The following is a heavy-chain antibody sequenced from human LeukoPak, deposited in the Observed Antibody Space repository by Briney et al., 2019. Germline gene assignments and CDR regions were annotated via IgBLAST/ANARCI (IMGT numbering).Heavy chain of an antibody. CDR1: GFTFDDYA. D-gene: IGHD3-16*02. Sequence: GRSLRLSCAASGFTFDDYAMHWVRQAPGKGLEWVSGISWNSGSIGYADSVKGRFTISRDNAKNSLYLQMNSLRAEDTAVYYCAREKTYYDYVWGSYRSYYFDYWGQGTLVTVSS. V-gene: IGHV3-9*01. CDR3: AREKTYYDYVWGSYRSYYFDY. CDR2: ISWNSGSI. J-gene: IGHJ4*02.